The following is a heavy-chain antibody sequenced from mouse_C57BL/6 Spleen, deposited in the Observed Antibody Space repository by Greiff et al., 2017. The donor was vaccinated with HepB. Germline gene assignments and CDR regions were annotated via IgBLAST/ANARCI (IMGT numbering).Heavy chain of an antibody. CDR3: ARSGVITTVVASMDY. CDR1: GYAFSSYW. J-gene: IGHJ4*01. D-gene: IGHD1-1*01. Sequence: VQLQQSGVELVKPGASVKISCKASGYAFSSYWMNWVKQRPGKGLEWIGQIYPGDGDTNYNGKFKGKATLTADKSSSTAYMQLSSLTSEDAAVYFCARSGVITTVVASMDYWGQGTSVTVSS. V-gene: IGHV1-80*01. CDR2: IYPGDGDT.